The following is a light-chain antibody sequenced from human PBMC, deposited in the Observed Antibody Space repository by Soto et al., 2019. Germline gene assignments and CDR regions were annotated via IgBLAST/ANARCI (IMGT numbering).Light chain of an antibody. CDR2: SNN. CDR3: AAWDDSLNGPL. Sequence: QSVLPQPPSASGTPGQRVTISCSGTSSNIGGNTVSWYQHLPGTAPKLLIYSNNQRPSGLTDRFSGFKSGTSASLAISGLQSEDEADYYCAAWDDSLNGPLFGGGTKLTVL. CDR1: SSNIGGNT. V-gene: IGLV1-44*01. J-gene: IGLJ2*01.